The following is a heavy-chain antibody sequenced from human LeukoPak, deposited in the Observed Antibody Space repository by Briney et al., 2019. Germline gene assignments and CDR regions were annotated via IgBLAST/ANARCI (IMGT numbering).Heavy chain of an antibody. CDR3: ARGYSHGSAAFDY. J-gene: IGHJ4*02. V-gene: IGHV3-23*01. CDR1: GFTFSSYA. D-gene: IGHD5-18*01. CDR2: ISNSGDRT. Sequence: TGGSLRLSCAASGFTFSSYAMNWVRQAPGKGLEWVSTISNSGDRTYYADSVKGRFTISRDNSKNTLYLQMNSLRAEDTAVYYCARGYSHGSAAFDYWGQGTLLTVSS.